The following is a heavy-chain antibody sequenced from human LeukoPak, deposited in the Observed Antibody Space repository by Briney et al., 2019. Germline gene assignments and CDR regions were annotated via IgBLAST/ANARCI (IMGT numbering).Heavy chain of an antibody. CDR3: ARDGTAPGLYFDL. D-gene: IGHD6-13*01. V-gene: IGHV3-7*01. CDR1: GFTFPSYW. Sequence: PGGSLRLSCAVSGFTFPSYWMNWVRQAPGKGLEWVASIRQDGGEKSYVDSVKGRFTISRDNTKNSLYLQMSSLRPEDTAVYYCARDGTAPGLYFDLWGQGTLVTVSS. CDR2: IRQDGGEK. J-gene: IGHJ4*01.